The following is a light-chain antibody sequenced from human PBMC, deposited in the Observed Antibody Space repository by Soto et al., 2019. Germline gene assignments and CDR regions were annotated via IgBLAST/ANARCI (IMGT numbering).Light chain of an antibody. Sequence: QSALTQPASVSGAPGQSITISCTGTSSDVGSYNLVSWYQQHPGKAPKLMIYEGSKRPSGGSNRFSGYKSGNTASLTISGLQAEDEADYYCCSYSGSSTVVFGGGTKVTVL. CDR1: SSDVGSYNL. CDR3: CSYSGSSTVV. CDR2: EGS. V-gene: IGLV2-23*01. J-gene: IGLJ2*01.